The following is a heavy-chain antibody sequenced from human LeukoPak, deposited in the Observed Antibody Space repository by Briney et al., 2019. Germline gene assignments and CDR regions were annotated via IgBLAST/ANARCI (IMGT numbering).Heavy chain of an antibody. V-gene: IGHV4-34*01. D-gene: IGHD2-21*01. CDR1: GESFSGYY. CDR3: ARGDITTGGAPFDH. J-gene: IGHJ4*02. CDR2: INHRGST. Sequence: SETLSLTCAVYGESFSGYYWSWLRQPPGEGLEWIGEINHRGSTNYNPSLKSRVTISVDTSKDQFSLKLNSVTAADTAIYYCARGDITTGGAPFDHWGQGSLVTVSS.